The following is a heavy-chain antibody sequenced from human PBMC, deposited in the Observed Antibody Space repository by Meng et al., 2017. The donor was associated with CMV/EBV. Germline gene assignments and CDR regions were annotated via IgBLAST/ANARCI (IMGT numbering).Heavy chain of an antibody. CDR2: IRSKANSYAT. D-gene: IGHD6-13*01. CDR1: GFTFSGSA. V-gene: IGHV3-73*01. CDR3: TRQWRAAAGLYYYYGMDV. J-gene: IGHJ6*02. Sequence: GESLKISCAASGFTFSGSAIHWVRQASGKGLEWVGRIRSKANSYATAYAASVKGRFTISRDDSKNTAYLQMNSLKTEDTAVYYCTRQWRAAAGLYYYYGMDVWGQGTTVTVSS.